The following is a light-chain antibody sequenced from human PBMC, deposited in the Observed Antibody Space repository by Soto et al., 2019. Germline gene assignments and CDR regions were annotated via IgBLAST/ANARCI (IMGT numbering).Light chain of an antibody. Sequence: QSVLTQPPSASGTPGQRVTISCSGSSSNIGSSTVNWYQQLPGTAPKLLIYSNNQRPSGVPDRFSGSKSGTSASLAISGLQYEDEADYYCAAWDDSLNGVVFGGGTKLTVL. CDR1: SSNIGSST. V-gene: IGLV1-44*01. CDR3: AAWDDSLNGVV. J-gene: IGLJ2*01. CDR2: SNN.